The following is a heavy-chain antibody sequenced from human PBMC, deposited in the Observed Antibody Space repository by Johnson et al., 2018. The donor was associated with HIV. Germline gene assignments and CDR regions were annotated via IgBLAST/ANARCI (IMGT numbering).Heavy chain of an antibody. CDR2: IWYDGSKG. V-gene: IGHV3-33*08. CDR3: ARSVNAGRPFDI. D-gene: IGHD2-8*01. J-gene: IGHJ3*02. Sequence: QVQLVESGGGLVQPGGSLRLSCAASGFTFSSYWMSWVRQAPGKGLEWVGVIWYDGSKGYYGDSVKGRFTISRDNSKNTLYLQMNSLRAEDTAVYYCARSVNAGRPFDIWGQGTLVTVSS. CDR1: GFTFSSYW.